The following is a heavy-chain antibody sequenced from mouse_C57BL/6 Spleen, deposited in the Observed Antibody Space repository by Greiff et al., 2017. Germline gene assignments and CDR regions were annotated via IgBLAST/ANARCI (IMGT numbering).Heavy chain of an antibody. V-gene: IGHV1-82*01. CDR3: ARGGGGRNYFDY. CDR1: GYAFSSSW. J-gene: IGHJ2*01. CDR2: IYPGDGDT. Sequence: QVQLQQSGPELVKPGASVKISCKASGYAFSSSWMNWVKQRPGKGLEWIGRIYPGDGDTNYNGKFKGKATLTADKSSSTAYMQLSSLTSEDSAVYCCARGGGGRNYFDYWGQGTTLTVSS.